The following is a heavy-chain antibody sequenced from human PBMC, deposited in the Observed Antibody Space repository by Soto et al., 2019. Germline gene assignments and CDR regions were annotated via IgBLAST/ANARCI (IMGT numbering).Heavy chain of an antibody. CDR1: GFTFNTYA. Sequence: GGSLRLSCAASGFTFNTYAMNWVRQAPGKGLEWVSAISGSGGSTYCADSVKGRFTISRDNSKNTLYLQMNSLRAEDTAVYYCAKGATSSWYGGQFDCWGQGTQVTVSS. CDR3: AKGATSSWYGGQFDC. J-gene: IGHJ4*02. V-gene: IGHV3-23*01. D-gene: IGHD6-13*01. CDR2: ISGSGGST.